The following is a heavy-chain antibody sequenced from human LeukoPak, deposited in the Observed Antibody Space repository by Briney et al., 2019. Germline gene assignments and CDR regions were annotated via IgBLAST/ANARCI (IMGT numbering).Heavy chain of an antibody. CDR2: IYYSGST. D-gene: IGHD3-10*01. CDR1: GGSISSGGYS. Sequence: SETLSLTCAVSGGSISSGGYSWSWIRQPPGKGLEWIGYIYYSGSTYYNPSLKSRVTISVDTSKNQFSLKLSSVTAADTAVYYCARGATGRYYYYMDVWGKGTTVTVSS. V-gene: IGHV4-30-4*07. CDR3: ARGATGRYYYYMDV. J-gene: IGHJ6*03.